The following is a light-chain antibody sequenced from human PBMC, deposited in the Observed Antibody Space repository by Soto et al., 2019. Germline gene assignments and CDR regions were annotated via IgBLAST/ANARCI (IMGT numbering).Light chain of an antibody. CDR3: SSQGTSSTLV. CDR2: DVS. V-gene: IGLV2-14*01. CDR1: SSDVGYYNY. Sequence: QSALTQPASVSGSPGQSITISCTGTSSDVGYYNYVSWYQQHPGKAPNLMIYDVSNRPSGVSNRFSGSKSGNTASLTISGLQAEDEADYYCSSQGTSSTLVFGGGTKPDRP. J-gene: IGLJ2*01.